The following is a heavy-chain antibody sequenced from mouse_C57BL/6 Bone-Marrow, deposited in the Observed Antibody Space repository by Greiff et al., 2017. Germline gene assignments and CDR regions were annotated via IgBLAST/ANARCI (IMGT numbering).Heavy chain of an antibody. CDR2: INPGSGGT. J-gene: IGHJ2*01. CDR3: ARERGYGNYQYYFDY. CDR1: GYAFTNYL. V-gene: IGHV1-54*01. Sequence: VQVVESGAELVRPGTSVKVSCKASGYAFTNYLIEWVKQRPGQGLEWIGVINPGSGGTNYNEKFKGKATLTADKSSSTAYMQLSSLTSEDSAVYFCARERGYGNYQYYFDYWGQGTTLTVSS. D-gene: IGHD2-1*01.